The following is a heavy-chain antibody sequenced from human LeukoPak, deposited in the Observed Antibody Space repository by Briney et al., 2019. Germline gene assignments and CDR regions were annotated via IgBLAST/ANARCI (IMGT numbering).Heavy chain of an antibody. V-gene: IGHV4-39*07. CDR3: ARDQETATAGIGY. CDR2: IYYSGST. Sequence: PSETLSLTCTVSGGSISSSRYYWGWIRQPPGKGLEWIGSIYYSGSTYYNPSLESRVTISVDTSKNQFSLKLSSVTAADTAVYYCARDQETATAGIGYWGQGTLVTVSS. CDR1: GGSISSSRYY. J-gene: IGHJ4*02. D-gene: IGHD6-13*01.